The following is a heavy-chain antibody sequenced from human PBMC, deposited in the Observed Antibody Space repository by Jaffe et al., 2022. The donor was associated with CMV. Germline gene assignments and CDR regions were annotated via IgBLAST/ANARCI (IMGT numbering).Heavy chain of an antibody. CDR2: ISWNSGSI. CDR1: GFTFDDYA. CDR3: AKDVGITIFGVPDY. V-gene: IGHV3-9*01. J-gene: IGHJ4*02. Sequence: EVQLVESGGGLVQPGRSLRLSCAASGFTFDDYAMHWVRQAPGKGLEWVSGISWNSGSIGYADSVKGRFTISRDNAKNSLYLQMNSLRAEDTALYYCAKDVGITIFGVPDYWGQGTLVTVSS. D-gene: IGHD3-3*01.